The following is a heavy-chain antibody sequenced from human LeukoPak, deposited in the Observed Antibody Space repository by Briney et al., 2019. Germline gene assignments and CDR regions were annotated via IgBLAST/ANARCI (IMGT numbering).Heavy chain of an antibody. V-gene: IGHV6-1*01. CDR2: TYYRSKWYN. J-gene: IGHJ4*02. D-gene: IGHD6-13*01. CDR3: ARDLWAAAGLNKLFDY. CDR1: GDSVSSNSAA. Sequence: SQTLSLTCAISGDSVSSNSAAWIWIRQSPSRGLEWLGRTYYRSKWYNDYAVSVKSRITINPDTSKNQFPLQLNSVTPEDTAVYYCARDLWAAAGLNKLFDYWGQGTLVTVSS.